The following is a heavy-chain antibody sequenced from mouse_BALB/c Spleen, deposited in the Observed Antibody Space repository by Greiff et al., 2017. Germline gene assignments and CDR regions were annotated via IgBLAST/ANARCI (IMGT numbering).Heavy chain of an antibody. D-gene: IGHD2-2*01. Sequence: EVQLQQSGPELVKPGASVKLSCKASGYSFTGYYMNWVQQSPGKSLEWIGNIAPYYGGTRFNQKFKGKATLTVDKSSSAAYMQRKSLTSEDSAVYYSAMEGYDVGWCGDGGEGTLVTVAA. CDR3: AMEGYDVGWCGD. J-gene: IGHJ3*01. CDR2: IAPYYGGT. V-gene: IGHV1-42*01. CDR1: GYSFTGYY.